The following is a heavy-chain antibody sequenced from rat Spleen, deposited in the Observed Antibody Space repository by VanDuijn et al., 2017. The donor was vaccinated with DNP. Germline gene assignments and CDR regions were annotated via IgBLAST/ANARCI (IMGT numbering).Heavy chain of an antibody. CDR2: IWSDGDT. Sequence: QVQLKESGPGLVQPSQTLSLTCTVAGFSLTSYNVHWVRQPPGKGLEWMGVIWSDGDTSYNSALKSRLSISRDTSKSQVFLKMNSLQTEDTATYYCARETMMVVITTPFDYWGQGVMVTVSS. J-gene: IGHJ2*01. D-gene: IGHD1-12*02. CDR3: ARETMMVVITTPFDY. V-gene: IGHV2-32*01. CDR1: GFSLTSYN.